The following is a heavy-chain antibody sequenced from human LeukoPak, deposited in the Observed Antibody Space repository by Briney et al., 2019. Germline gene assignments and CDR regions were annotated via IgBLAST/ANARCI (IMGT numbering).Heavy chain of an antibody. J-gene: IGHJ3*02. CDR2: ISSSSSYI. CDR1: GFTFSSYS. Sequence: PGGSLRLSCAASGFTFSSYSMNWVRQAPGKGLEWVSSISSSSSYIYYADSVKGRLTISRDNAKNSLYLQMNSLRAEDTAVYYCARVMDTAMVAAFDIWGQGTMVTVSS. D-gene: IGHD5-18*01. CDR3: ARVMDTAMVAAFDI. V-gene: IGHV3-21*01.